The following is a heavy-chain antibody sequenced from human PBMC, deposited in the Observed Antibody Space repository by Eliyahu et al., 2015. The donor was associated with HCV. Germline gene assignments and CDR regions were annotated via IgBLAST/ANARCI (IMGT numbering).Heavy chain of an antibody. V-gene: IGHV4-4*07. J-gene: IGHJ4*02. CDR2: IYTSGST. Sequence: QVQLQESGPGLVKPSETLSLTCTVXGGSISSYYWSWIRQPAGKGLEWIGRIYTSGSTNYNPSLKSRVTMSVDTSKNQFSLKLSSVTAADTAVYYCARDYYYDSSGYAETYFDYWGQGTLVTVSS. CDR3: ARDYYYDSSGYAETYFDY. CDR1: GGSISSYY. D-gene: IGHD3-22*01.